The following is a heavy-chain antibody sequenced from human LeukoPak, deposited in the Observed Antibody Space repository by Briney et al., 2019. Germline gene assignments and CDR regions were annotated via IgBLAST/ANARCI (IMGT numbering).Heavy chain of an antibody. V-gene: IGHV4-34*01. CDR1: GGSFSGYY. CDR2: INHNGST. J-gene: IGHJ3*02. D-gene: IGHD3-22*01. CDR3: ARELYSSGYHDAFDI. Sequence: SETLSLTCAVYGGSFSGYYWSWIRQPPGKGLEWIGEINHNGSTNYNPSLKSRVTISVDTSKNQFSLKLSSVTAADTAVYYCARELYSSGYHDAFDIWGQGTMVTVSS.